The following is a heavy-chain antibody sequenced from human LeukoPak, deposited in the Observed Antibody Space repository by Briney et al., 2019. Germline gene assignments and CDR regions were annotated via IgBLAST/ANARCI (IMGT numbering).Heavy chain of an antibody. CDR3: ARDLWVEGWFDP. Sequence: PSETLSLTCTVSGGSISSSSYYWGWIRQPPGKGLEGIGSIYYSGSTYYNPSLKSRVTISVDTSKNQFSLKLSSVTAADTAVYYCARDLWVEGWFDPWGQGTLVTVSS. V-gene: IGHV4-39*02. CDR1: GGSISSSSYY. CDR2: IYYSGST. J-gene: IGHJ5*02. D-gene: IGHD1-1*01.